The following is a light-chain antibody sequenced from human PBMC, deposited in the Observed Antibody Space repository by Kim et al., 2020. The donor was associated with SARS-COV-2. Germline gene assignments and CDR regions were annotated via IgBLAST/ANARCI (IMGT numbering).Light chain of an antibody. Sequence: NCLAWYQQKPGQAPRLLIYVASSRVTDIPDRFSGSGSGTDFTLTISRLEPEDFAVYYCQQYGSAPRTFGQGTKVDIK. J-gene: IGKJ1*01. CDR1: NC. V-gene: IGKV3-20*01. CDR2: VAS. CDR3: QQYGSAPRT.